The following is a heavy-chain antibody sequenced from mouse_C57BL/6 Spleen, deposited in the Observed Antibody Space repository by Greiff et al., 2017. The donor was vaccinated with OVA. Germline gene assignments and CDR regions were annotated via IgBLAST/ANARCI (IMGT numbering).Heavy chain of an antibody. J-gene: IGHJ4*01. CDR1: GYSITSGYD. CDR3: ARGGDGGAMDY. CDR2: ISYSGST. Sequence: DVQLQESGPGMVKPSQSLSLTCTVTGYSITSGYDWHWIRHFPGNKLEWMGYISYSGSTNYNPSLKSRISITHDTSKNHFFLKLNSVTTEDTATYYCARGGDGGAMDYWGQGTSVTVSS. V-gene: IGHV3-1*01. D-gene: IGHD2-3*01.